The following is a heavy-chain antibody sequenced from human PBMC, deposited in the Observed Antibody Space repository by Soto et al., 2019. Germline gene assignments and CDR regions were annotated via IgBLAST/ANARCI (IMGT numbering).Heavy chain of an antibody. CDR2: INYNGKNT. CDR1: GFTFTSSA. Sequence: EVQLLESGGGLVQPGGSLRLSCAASGFTFTSSAMSWVRQAPGKGLEWVSGINYNGKNTYYADSVKGRFTISRDSASHTLHLQMNSLRAEDTAIYYCAKDLRPDYDSGWQFFDHWGQGILVSVSS. V-gene: IGHV3-23*05. D-gene: IGHD6-19*01. J-gene: IGHJ4*02. CDR3: AKDLRPDYDSGWQFFDH.